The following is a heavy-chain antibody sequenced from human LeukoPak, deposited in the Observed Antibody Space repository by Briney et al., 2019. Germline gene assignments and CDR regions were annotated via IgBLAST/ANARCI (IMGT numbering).Heavy chain of an antibody. Sequence: PGGSLRLSCAASGFTFSSYAMSWVRQAPGKGLEWVSAISGSGGSTYYADSVKGRFTISRDNSKNTLYLQMNSLRAEDTAVYYCAKPGGPTDITMIVVVIFNYFGYWGQGTLVTVSS. CDR3: AKPGGPTDITMIVVVIFNYFGY. V-gene: IGHV3-23*01. CDR1: GFTFSSYA. J-gene: IGHJ4*02. D-gene: IGHD3-22*01. CDR2: ISGSGGST.